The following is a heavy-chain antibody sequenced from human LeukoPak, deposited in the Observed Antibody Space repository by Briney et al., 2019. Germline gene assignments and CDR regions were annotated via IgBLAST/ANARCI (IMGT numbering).Heavy chain of an antibody. CDR2: IYTSGSA. CDR1: GGSISSGSYY. V-gene: IGHV4-61*02. J-gene: IGHJ4*02. Sequence: SETLSLTCTVSGGSISSGSYYWSWIRQPAGKGLEWIGRIYTSGSANYNPSLKSRVTISVDTSKNQFSLKLSSVTAADTAVYYCAITGITGTTDFDYWGQGTLVTVSS. CDR3: AITGITGTTDFDY. D-gene: IGHD1-20*01.